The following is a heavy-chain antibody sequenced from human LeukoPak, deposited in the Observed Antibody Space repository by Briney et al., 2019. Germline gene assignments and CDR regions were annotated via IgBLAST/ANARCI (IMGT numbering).Heavy chain of an antibody. CDR1: GFTFSSYA. J-gene: IGHJ4*02. V-gene: IGHV3-23*01. Sequence: PGGSLRLSCAASGFTFSSYAMSWVRQAPGKGLEWVSAISGSGGSTYYADSVKGRFTISRDNSKNTLYLQMSSLRAEDTAVYYCATDRGWRTSGYYLYYFEYWGQGTLVTFSS. CDR2: ISGSGGST. D-gene: IGHD3-3*01. CDR3: ATDRGWRTSGYYLYYFEY.